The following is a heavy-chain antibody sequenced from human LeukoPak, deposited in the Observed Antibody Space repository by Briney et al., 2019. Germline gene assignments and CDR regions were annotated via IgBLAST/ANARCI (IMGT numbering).Heavy chain of an antibody. CDR2: IYYSGST. CDR1: GGSISSSSYY. D-gene: IGHD3-22*01. J-gene: IGHJ4*02. CDR3: ARDLSRKDYYDSSGYSY. V-gene: IGHV4-39*07. Sequence: SETLSLTCTVSGGSISSSSYYWGWIRQPPGKGLEWIGSIYYSGSTYYNPSLKSRVTISVDTSKNQFSLKLSSVTAADTAVYYCARDLSRKDYYDSSGYSYWGQGTLVTVSS.